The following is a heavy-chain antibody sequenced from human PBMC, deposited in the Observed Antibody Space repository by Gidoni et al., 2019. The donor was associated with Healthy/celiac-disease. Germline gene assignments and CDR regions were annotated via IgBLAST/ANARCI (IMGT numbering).Heavy chain of an antibody. CDR2: IWYEGSNK. J-gene: IGHJ6*02. Sequence: QVQLVASGGGVVQPGRSVRLSCAASGLTFSSYGMHCVRSARGKGLEWVAVIWYEGSNKEYADSVEGRFTNSMDNSKNTLYLQMNSLRAEDTAVYYCARDLARPSLRSSTAYDYCYGMDVWGQGTTVTVSS. V-gene: IGHV3-33*01. CDR3: ARDLARPSLRSSTAYDYCYGMDV. CDR1: GLTFSSYG.